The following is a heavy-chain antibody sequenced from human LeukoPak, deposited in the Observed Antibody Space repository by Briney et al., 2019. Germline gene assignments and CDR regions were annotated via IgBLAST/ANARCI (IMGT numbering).Heavy chain of an antibody. J-gene: IGHJ6*03. CDR3: ARAVVPAAQYYYYYYMDV. V-gene: IGHV4-59*01. D-gene: IGHD2-2*01. CDR2: IYYSGST. Sequence: PSETLSLTCTVSGGSISSYYWSWIRQPPGKGLEWIGYIYYSGSTNYNPSLKSRVTISVDTSKNQFSLKLSSVTAADTAVYYCARAVVPAAQYYYYYYMDVWGKGTTVTVSS. CDR1: GGSISSYY.